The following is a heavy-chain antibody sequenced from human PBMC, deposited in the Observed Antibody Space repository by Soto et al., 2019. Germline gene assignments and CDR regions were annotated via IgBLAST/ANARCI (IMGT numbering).Heavy chain of an antibody. CDR3: AKDQARASSHGID. CDR1: GFTFNNYG. D-gene: IGHD1-26*01. V-gene: IGHV3-30*18. J-gene: IGHJ3*01. Sequence: QVQLVESGGGVVQPGRSLRLSCAASGFTFNNYGMHWARQAPGKGLEWVAAISNDGSDKYYADSVKGRLTISRDNSKNTVFLQMTSLRAEDTAVYYCAKDQARASSHGIDWRQGTMFTVSS. CDR2: ISNDGSDK.